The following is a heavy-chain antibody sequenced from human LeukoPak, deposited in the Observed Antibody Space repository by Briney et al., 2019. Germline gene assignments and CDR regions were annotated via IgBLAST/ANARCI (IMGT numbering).Heavy chain of an antibody. CDR3: ARAGGSYSPSDY. D-gene: IGHD2-21*01. Sequence: ASVKASCKASGYTFTSYGISWVRQAPGQGPEWMGWINAYNDNTNYAQKFQGRVTMTTDTSTSTAYMELRSLRSDDTAVFYCARAGGSYSPSDYWGQGTLVTVSS. CDR2: INAYNDNT. V-gene: IGHV1-18*01. CDR1: GYTFTSYG. J-gene: IGHJ4*02.